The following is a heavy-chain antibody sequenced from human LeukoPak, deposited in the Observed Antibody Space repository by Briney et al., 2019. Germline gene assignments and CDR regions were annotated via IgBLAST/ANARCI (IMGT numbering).Heavy chain of an antibody. V-gene: IGHV4-61*08. CDR1: GGSISSGGYY. D-gene: IGHD1-14*01. CDR2: IYYSGNA. J-gene: IGHJ4*02. CDR3: ARHEPLGRGAWDY. Sequence: SQTLSLTCTVSGGSISSGGYYWSWIRQPPGKGLEWIGYIYYSGNADSNPSLKSRVTMSVDTSRNQFSLKLTSVTAADTAVYYCARHEPLGRGAWDYWGQGILVTVSS.